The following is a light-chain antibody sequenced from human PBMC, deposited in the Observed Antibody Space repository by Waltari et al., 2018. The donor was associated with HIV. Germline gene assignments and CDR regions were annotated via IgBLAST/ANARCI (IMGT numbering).Light chain of an antibody. CDR3: AAWDDSLTGPV. Sequence: QSVLTQPPSASGTPGQRVTISCSGSTSNIGSNTVNWYQQVPGTAPKLLIYSNSQRPSGVPDRFSGSESGTSASLAISGLQSEDEADYYCAAWDDSLTGPVFGGGTKVTVL. J-gene: IGLJ3*02. V-gene: IGLV1-44*01. CDR2: SNS. CDR1: TSNIGSNT.